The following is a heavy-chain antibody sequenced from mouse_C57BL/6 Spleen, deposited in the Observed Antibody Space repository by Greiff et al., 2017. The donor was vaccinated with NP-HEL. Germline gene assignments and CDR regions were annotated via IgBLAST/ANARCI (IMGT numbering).Heavy chain of an antibody. Sequence: VKLVESGPGLVAPSQSLSITCTVSGFSLTSYAISWVRQPPGKGLEWLGVIWTGGGTNYNSALKSRLSISKDNSKSQVFLKMNSLQTDDTARYYCARVNYYGRSYAMDYWGQGTSVTVSS. CDR1: GFSLTSYA. J-gene: IGHJ4*01. CDR2: IWTGGGT. CDR3: ARVNYYGRSYAMDY. V-gene: IGHV2-9-1*01. D-gene: IGHD1-1*01.